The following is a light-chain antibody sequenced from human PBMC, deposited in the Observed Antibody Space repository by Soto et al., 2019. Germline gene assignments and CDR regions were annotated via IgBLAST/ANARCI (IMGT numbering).Light chain of an antibody. CDR3: SSYTGSSTLV. J-gene: IGLJ1*01. CDR2: DVN. Sequence: QSVLTQPASVSGSPGQSITVSCTGVSSDVGGSIYVSWYQHHPGKAPRLIIFDVNNRPSGVSARFSGSKSGNTASLTISGLQPEDEGHYYCSSYTGSSTLVFGTGTKVTVL. CDR1: SSDVGGSIY. V-gene: IGLV2-14*03.